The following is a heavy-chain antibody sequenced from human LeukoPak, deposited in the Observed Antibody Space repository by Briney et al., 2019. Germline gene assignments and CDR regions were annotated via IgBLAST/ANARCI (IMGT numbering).Heavy chain of an antibody. V-gene: IGHV1-18*01. CDR3: ARDQVSGITMVRGVIMNWFDP. CDR1: GYTFTSYG. CDR2: ISAYNGNT. D-gene: IGHD3-10*01. Sequence: ASVKVSCKASGYTFTSYGISWVRRAPGQGLEWMGWISAYNGNTNYAQKLQGRVTMTTDTSTSTAYMELRSLRSDDTAVYYCARDQVSGITMVRGVIMNWFDPWGQGTLVTVSS. J-gene: IGHJ5*02.